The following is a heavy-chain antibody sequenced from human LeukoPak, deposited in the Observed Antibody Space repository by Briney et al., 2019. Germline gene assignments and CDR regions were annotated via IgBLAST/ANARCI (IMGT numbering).Heavy chain of an antibody. D-gene: IGHD3-22*01. CDR3: AREDSSGYEGMDV. J-gene: IGHJ6*02. CDR1: GYTFTSYG. V-gene: IGHV1-2*04. Sequence: ASVKVSCKASGYTFTSYGISWVRQAPGQGLEWMGWINPNSGGTNYAQKFQGWVTMTRDTSISTAHMELSRLRSDDTAVYYCAREDSSGYEGMDVWGQGTTVTVSS. CDR2: INPNSGGT.